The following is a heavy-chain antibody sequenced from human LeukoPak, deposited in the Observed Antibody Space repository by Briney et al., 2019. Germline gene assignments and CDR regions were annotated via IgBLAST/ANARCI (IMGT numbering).Heavy chain of an antibody. CDR3: AREGPEYYYGI. V-gene: IGHV1-69*04. Sequence: ASVKVSCKASGGTFSSYAISWVRQAPGQGLEWMGRIIPILGIANYAQKFQGRVTITADKSTSTAYMELSSLRSEDTAVYYCAREGPEYYYGIWGQGTLVTVSS. CDR2: IIPILGIA. D-gene: IGHD3-10*01. CDR1: GGTFSSYA. J-gene: IGHJ4*02.